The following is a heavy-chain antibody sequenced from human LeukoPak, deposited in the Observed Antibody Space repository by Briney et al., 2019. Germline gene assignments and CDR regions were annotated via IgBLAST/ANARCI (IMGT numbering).Heavy chain of an antibody. D-gene: IGHD2-2*01. CDR1: GYTFTGYY. J-gene: IGHJ4*02. CDR2: INPNSGGT. V-gene: IGHV1-2*02. CDR3: ARDSGHCSSTSCYVLFDY. Sequence: ASVKVSCKAPGYTFTGYYMHWVRQAPGQGLEWMGWINPNSGGTNYAQKFQGRVTMTRDTSISTAYMELSRLRSDDTAVYYCARDSGHCSSTSCYVLFDYWGQGTLVTVSS.